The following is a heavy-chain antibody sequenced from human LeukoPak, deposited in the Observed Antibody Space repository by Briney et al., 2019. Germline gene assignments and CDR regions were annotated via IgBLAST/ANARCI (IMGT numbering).Heavy chain of an antibody. CDR1: GYSISSGYY. Sequence: TSETLSLTCTVSGYSISSGYYWGWIRQPPGKGLEWIGSIYHSGNTYYNPSLKSRVTISVDTSKNQFSLKLSSVTAADTAVYYCARRRIAVALVDYWGQGTLVTVSS. D-gene: IGHD6-19*01. J-gene: IGHJ4*02. CDR2: IYHSGNT. V-gene: IGHV4-38-2*02. CDR3: ARRRIAVALVDY.